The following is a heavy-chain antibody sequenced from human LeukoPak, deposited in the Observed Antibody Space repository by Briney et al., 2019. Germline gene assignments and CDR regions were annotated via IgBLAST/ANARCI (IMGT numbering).Heavy chain of an antibody. V-gene: IGHV3-21*01. CDR3: ARDAREGRGYGYEAGWFDP. Sequence: PGGSLRLSCAASGFTFSDYDMNWVRQAPGKGLEWVSSISSSSIYVSYADSVKGRYTISRDNAKNSLYLQMNSLRAEDTAVYSCARDAREGRGYGYEAGWFDPWGQGTLVTVSS. CDR2: ISSSSIYV. CDR1: GFTFSDYD. J-gene: IGHJ5*02. D-gene: IGHD5-18*01.